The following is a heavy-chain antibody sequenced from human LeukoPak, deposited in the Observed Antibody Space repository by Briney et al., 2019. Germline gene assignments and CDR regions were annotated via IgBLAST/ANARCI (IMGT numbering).Heavy chain of an antibody. CDR1: GFTFSSYG. D-gene: IGHD3-10*01. J-gene: IGHJ6*03. CDR3: ARVEITMVRGVMGYYYYYYMDV. Sequence: PGGSLRLSCAASGFTFSSYGMNWVRQAPGKGLEWVSYISSSSSTIYYADSVKGRFTISRDNAKNSLYLQMNSLRAEDTAVYYCARVEITMVRGVMGYYYYYYMDVWGKGTTVTVSS. V-gene: IGHV3-48*01. CDR2: ISSSSSTI.